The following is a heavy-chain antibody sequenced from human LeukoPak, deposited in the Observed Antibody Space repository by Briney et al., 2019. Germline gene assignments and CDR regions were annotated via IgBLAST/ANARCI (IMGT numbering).Heavy chain of an antibody. CDR3: ARENGYTWFDP. Sequence: SETLSLTCTVSGGSISSYYWSWIRQPAGKGRELIGRIHISGNTNYNPSLKSRVTMSVDTSKNQFSLRLSSVTAADTAIYYCARENGYTWFDPWGQGTLVTVSS. D-gene: IGHD5-12*01. CDR2: IHISGNT. J-gene: IGHJ5*02. V-gene: IGHV4-4*07. CDR1: GGSISSYY.